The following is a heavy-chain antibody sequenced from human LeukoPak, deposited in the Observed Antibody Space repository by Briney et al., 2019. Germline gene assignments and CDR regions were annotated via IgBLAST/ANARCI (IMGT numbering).Heavy chain of an antibody. J-gene: IGHJ4*02. V-gene: IGHV1-18*01. CDR1: GYTFTSYG. CDR2: ISAYNGNT. Sequence: ASVKVSCKASGYTFTSYGISWVRQAPGQGLEWMGWISAYNGNTNYAQKLQGRVTMTTDTSTSTAYMGLRSLRSDDTAVYYCARVPLVGATPRWVSRFDYWGQGTLVTVSS. CDR3: ARVPLVGATPRWVSRFDY. D-gene: IGHD1-26*01.